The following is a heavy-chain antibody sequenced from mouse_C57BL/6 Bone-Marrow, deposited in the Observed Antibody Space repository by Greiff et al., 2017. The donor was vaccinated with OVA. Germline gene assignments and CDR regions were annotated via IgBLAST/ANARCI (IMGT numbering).Heavy chain of an antibody. CDR2: INPNNGGT. J-gene: IGHJ3*01. D-gene: IGHD1-1*01. Sequence: EVKLQESGPELVKPGASVKIPCKASGYTFTDYNMDWVKQSHGQSLEWIGDINPNNGGTIYNQKFKGKATLTVDKSSSTAYMELRSLTSEDTAVYYCALYSFAYWGQGTLVTVSA. CDR1: GYTFTDYN. V-gene: IGHV1-18*01. CDR3: ALYSFAY.